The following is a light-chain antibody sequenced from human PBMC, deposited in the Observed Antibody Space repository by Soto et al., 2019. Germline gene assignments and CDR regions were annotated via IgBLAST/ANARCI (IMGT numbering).Light chain of an antibody. CDR2: EVS. Sequence: PPSLHVAQGQPPSLSCKSSQILPHITGETFLFWYLQKPGKSLQLLIYEVSTRVSGVPERFSGSGAGTEFTLEISRVQTDDVGIYYCMQSTHLPPTFGQGTRLEIK. V-gene: IGKV2D-29*02. CDR3: MQSTHLPPT. J-gene: IGKJ5*01. CDR1: QILPHITGETF.